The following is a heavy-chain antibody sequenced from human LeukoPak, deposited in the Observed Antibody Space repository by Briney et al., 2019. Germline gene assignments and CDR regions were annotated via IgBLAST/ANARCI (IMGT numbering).Heavy chain of an antibody. CDR3: ASPYTSGWYSLDY. Sequence: GGSLRLSCAASGFTVSSNYMSWVRQAPGKGLEWVSVIYSGGSTYYAASVKGRFTMSRDNSKNTLYLQMNSLRAEGTAVYYCASPYTSGWYSLDYWGKETLATVPS. V-gene: IGHV3-66*01. CDR2: IYSGGST. D-gene: IGHD6-19*01. CDR1: GFTVSSNY. J-gene: IGHJ4*02.